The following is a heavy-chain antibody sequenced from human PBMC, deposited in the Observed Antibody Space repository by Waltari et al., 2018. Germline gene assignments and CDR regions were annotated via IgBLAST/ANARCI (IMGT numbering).Heavy chain of an antibody. CDR3: ATGTIAAAGQKFDP. V-gene: IGHV1-69-2*01. CDR1: GYTITAYY. D-gene: IGHD6-13*01. J-gene: IGHJ5*02. CDR2: VDPEDGET. Sequence: EVQLVQSGAEVKKPGATVKITCKASGYTITAYYMHWVQQAPGKGREWMGRVDPEDGETIYAEKFQGRVTITADTSTDTAYMELSSLRSEDTAVYYCATGTIAAAGQKFDPWGQGTLVTVSS.